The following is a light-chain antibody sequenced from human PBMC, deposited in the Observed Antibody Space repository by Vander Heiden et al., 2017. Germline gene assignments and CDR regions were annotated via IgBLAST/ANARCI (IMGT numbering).Light chain of an antibody. CDR2: EVS. Sequence: QSPLTQHASVSGSPGQSITISCTGTSRDVGGHNYVSWYQHHPGKAPKLMIYEVSYRPSGISNRFSGSKSGNTASLTISGLQAEDEADYYCSSYTTSSTVVFGGGTKLTVL. CDR3: SSYTTSSTVV. J-gene: IGLJ2*01. V-gene: IGLV2-14*01. CDR1: SRDVGGHNY.